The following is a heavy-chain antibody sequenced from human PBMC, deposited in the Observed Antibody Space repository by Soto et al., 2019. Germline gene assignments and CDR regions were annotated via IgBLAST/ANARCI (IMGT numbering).Heavy chain of an antibody. J-gene: IGHJ4*02. CDR2: IYYSGST. CDR3: ARAPETPPIVRVVVLYFFDS. V-gene: IGHV4-39*01. CDR1: GGSISSSSYY. D-gene: IGHD3-16*02. Sequence: PSETLSLTCTVSGGSISSSSYYWGWIRQPPGKGLEWIGSIYYSGSTYYNPSLKSRVTISVDTSKNQFSLKLSSVTAADTAVYYCARAPETPPIVRVVVLYFFDSWGQGTLVTVSS.